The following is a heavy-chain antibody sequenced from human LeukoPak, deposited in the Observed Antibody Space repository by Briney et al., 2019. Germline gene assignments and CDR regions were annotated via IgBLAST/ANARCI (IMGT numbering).Heavy chain of an antibody. V-gene: IGHV3-21*01. CDR2: ISSSSSYI. CDR1: GFTFSSYT. CDR3: ARERAYCGGDCYSH. Sequence: GGSLRLSCAASGFTFSSYTMNWVRQAPGKGLEWVSSISSSSSYIYYADSVKGRFTISRDNAKNSLYLQMNSLRAEDTAVYYCARERAYCGGDCYSHWGQGTLVTVSS. D-gene: IGHD2-21*02. J-gene: IGHJ4*02.